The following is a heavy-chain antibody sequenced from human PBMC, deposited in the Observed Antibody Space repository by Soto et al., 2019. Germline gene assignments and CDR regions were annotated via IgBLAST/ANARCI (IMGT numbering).Heavy chain of an antibody. J-gene: IGHJ4*02. CDR3: ARDLRGFDY. Sequence: SETLSLTCTFSGGSISSYYWSWIRQPPGKGLEWIGYIYYSGSTNYNPSLKSRVTILVDTSKNQFSLKLSSVTAADTAVYYCARDLRGFDYWGQGTLVTVSS. CDR2: IYYSGST. D-gene: IGHD3-10*01. CDR1: GGSISSYY. V-gene: IGHV4-59*01.